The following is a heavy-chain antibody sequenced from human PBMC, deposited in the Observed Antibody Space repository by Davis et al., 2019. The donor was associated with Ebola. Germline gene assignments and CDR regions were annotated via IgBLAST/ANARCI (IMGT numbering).Heavy chain of an antibody. Sequence: GESLKISCAASGFTFSYFSMNWVRQAPGKGLEWVSFISSGGSTIYYADSVKGRFTISRDNSKNTLDLQMNSLQTDDTALYYCAKDRSDWYFDLWGRGTLVTVS. CDR2: ISSGGSTI. CDR3: AKDRSDWYFDL. CDR1: GFTFSYFS. J-gene: IGHJ2*01. V-gene: IGHV3-48*01.